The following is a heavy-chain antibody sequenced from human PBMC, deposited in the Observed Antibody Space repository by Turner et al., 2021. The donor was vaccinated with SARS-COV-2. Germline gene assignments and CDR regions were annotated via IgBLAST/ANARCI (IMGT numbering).Heavy chain of an antibody. D-gene: IGHD1-1*01. Sequence: EVQVVASGGGLVEPGGSLRLSCTASGFMFTTFWVNWVRQAPGKGLEWVANVNQDGGGGGCVDSVKGRFTLSRDNARNSFYLQMNSLRADDTAMYYCAIWTSSSENFWGQGTLVNVSS. J-gene: IGHJ4*02. CDR1: GFMFTTFW. V-gene: IGHV3-7*01. CDR3: AIWTSSSENF. CDR2: VNQDGGGG.